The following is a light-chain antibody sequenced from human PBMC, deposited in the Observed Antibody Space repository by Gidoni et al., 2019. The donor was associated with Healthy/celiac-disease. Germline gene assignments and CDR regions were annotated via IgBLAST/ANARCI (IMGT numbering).Light chain of an antibody. CDR1: QSISSY. Sequence: DILMTHSPSSLSASVGDRVTITCRASQSISSYLHWYQQKPGKAPKLLIYAASSLQSGVPSRFSGSGSGTDITLTISRLQPEDFATYYWQQGYSTPLTFGGGTKVEIK. CDR2: AAS. J-gene: IGKJ4*01. CDR3: QQGYSTPLT. V-gene: IGKV1-39*01.